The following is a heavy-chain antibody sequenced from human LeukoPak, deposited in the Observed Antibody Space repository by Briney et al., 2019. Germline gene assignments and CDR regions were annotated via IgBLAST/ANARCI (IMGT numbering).Heavy chain of an antibody. CDR3: ARAPDGYNVHYFDY. D-gene: IGHD5-24*01. Sequence: GASVKVSCKASGGTFSSYAISWVRQAPGQGLEWMGGIIPIFGTANYAQKFQGRVTVTADKSTSTAYMELSSLRSEDAAVYYCARAPDGYNVHYFDYWGQGTLVTVSS. J-gene: IGHJ4*02. CDR2: IIPIFGTA. CDR1: GGTFSSYA. V-gene: IGHV1-69*06.